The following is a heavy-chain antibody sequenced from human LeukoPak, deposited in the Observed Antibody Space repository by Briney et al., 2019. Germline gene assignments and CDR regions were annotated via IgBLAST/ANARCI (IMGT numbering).Heavy chain of an antibody. CDR2: ISGSGGST. CDR1: GFTFSNYA. Sequence: GGSLRLSCAASGFTFSNYAMSWVRQAPGKGLEWVSAISGSGGSTYYADSVKGLFTISRDNSKNTLYLQMNSLRAEDTAVYYCAKGYYYDSSGYYYWGVFDYWGQGTLVTVSS. V-gene: IGHV3-23*01. J-gene: IGHJ4*02. D-gene: IGHD3-22*01. CDR3: AKGYYYDSSGYYYWGVFDY.